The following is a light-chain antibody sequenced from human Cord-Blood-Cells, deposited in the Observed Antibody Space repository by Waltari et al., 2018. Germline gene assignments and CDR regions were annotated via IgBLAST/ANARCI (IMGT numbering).Light chain of an antibody. J-gene: IGLJ2*01. CDR2: EVS. CDR1: SSHGGGSNY. Sequence: QSALTQPPSASGSPGPSVTIPCTGTSSHGGGSNYVSWYQQHPGKAPKHMLYEVSKRPSGVPDRFSGSKSGNTASLTVSGLQAEDEADYYCSSYAGSNNLVFGGGTKLTVL. CDR3: SSYAGSNNLV. V-gene: IGLV2-8*01.